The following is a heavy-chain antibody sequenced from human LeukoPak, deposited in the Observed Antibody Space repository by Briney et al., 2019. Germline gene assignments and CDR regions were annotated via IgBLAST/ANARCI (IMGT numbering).Heavy chain of an antibody. J-gene: IGHJ4*02. D-gene: IGHD2-8*01. CDR3: SRENGAFSPFGY. Sequence: PSGTLSLTCGVSGGSISNTNWWSWVRQPPGQGLEWVGEISLTGLTHYNPSLESRVTVSLDKSKNQLSLNLTSVTAADTAVYYCSRENGAFSPFGYWGQGTLVTVLS. CDR2: ISLTGLT. V-gene: IGHV4-4*02. CDR1: GGSISNTNW.